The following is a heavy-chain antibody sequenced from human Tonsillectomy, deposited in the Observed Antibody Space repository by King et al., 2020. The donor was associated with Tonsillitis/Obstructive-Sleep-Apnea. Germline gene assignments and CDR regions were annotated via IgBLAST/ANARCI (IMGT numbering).Heavy chain of an antibody. Sequence: VQLQQWGAGLLKPSETLSLTCAVYGGSFSGYYWSWIRQPPGKGLEWIGEINHSGSTNYNPSLNSRVTISVDTSKKQFSLKLSSMTAADTAVYYCAREDIVPVPVVMGGGFDYWGQGTLVTVSS. D-gene: IGHD2-2*01. V-gene: IGHV4-34*01. CDR1: GGSFSGYY. J-gene: IGHJ4*02. CDR3: AREDIVPVPVVMGGGFDY. CDR2: INHSGST.